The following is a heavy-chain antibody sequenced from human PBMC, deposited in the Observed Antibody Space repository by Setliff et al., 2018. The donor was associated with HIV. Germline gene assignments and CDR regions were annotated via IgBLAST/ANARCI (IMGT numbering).Heavy chain of an antibody. CDR1: GFTVSSNH. CDR3: TQGCSRSKCNARIGWFDP. J-gene: IGHJ5*02. CDR2: IYSDGRT. Sequence: GGSLRLSCSASGFTVSSNHMNWVRQAPGKGLEWVSVIYSDGRTYHADSVQGRFTISRDDSKSIVYLQMNSLQIEDTAVYYCTQGCSRSKCNARIGWFDPWGQGTLVTVSS. D-gene: IGHD2-2*01. V-gene: IGHV3-53*01.